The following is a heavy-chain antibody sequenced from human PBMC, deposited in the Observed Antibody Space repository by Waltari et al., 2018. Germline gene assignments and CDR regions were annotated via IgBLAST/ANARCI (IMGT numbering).Heavy chain of an antibody. CDR2: IKNDGSQT. V-gene: IGHV3-7*01. J-gene: IGHJ6*01. D-gene: IGHD5-12*01. CDR1: GFSFNTYW. Sequence: VQLLESGGGWVQVGGSLRLSCAASGFSFNTYWMTWVRQAPGKGLEWVANIKNDGSQTYYGDSVKGRFTISRDNAGNSLYLQMHSLRAEDTAVYYCARDSIYSGFYSYNYGMDVWGQGTTVTVSS. CDR3: ARDSIYSGFYSYNYGMDV.